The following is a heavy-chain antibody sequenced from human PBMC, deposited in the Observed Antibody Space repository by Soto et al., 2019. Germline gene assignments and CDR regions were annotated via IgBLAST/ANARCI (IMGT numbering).Heavy chain of an antibody. Sequence: GASVKVSCKASGGTFSSYAISWVRQAPGQGLEWMGGIIPIFGTANYAQKFQGRVTITADESTSTAYMELSSLRSEDTAVYCCANRAMIVRGYYFDYWGRGTLVTVSS. CDR2: IIPIFGTA. V-gene: IGHV1-69*13. CDR1: GGTFSSYA. CDR3: ANRAMIVRGYYFDY. D-gene: IGHD3-22*01. J-gene: IGHJ4*02.